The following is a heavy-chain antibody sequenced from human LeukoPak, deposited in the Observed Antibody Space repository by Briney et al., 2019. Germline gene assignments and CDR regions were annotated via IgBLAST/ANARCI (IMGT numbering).Heavy chain of an antibody. D-gene: IGHD3-22*01. Sequence: GGSLRLSCVASGFTVSSSYMTWVRQAPGKGLEWVSSISSSSSYIYYADSVKGRFTISRDNAKNSLYLQMNSLRAEDTAVYYCARDSTRAYYYDSSGYLFLDYWGQGTLVTVSS. CDR1: GFTVSSSY. V-gene: IGHV3-21*01. CDR2: ISSSSSYI. J-gene: IGHJ4*02. CDR3: ARDSTRAYYYDSSGYLFLDY.